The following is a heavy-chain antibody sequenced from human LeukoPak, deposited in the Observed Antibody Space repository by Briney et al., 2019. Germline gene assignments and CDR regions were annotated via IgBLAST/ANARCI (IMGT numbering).Heavy chain of an antibody. Sequence: ASAKVSRKASGYTFTRYLMHLVRQAPGQGPEWMGIINPSGGSTNYPQKFQGRVTMNRDTSTSTVYMELSSLRSEDTAVYFCATGRDGYNSEYFQHWGQGALVTVSS. CDR2: INPSGGST. CDR1: GYTFTRYL. D-gene: IGHD5-24*01. J-gene: IGHJ1*01. V-gene: IGHV1-46*01. CDR3: ATGRDGYNSEYFQH.